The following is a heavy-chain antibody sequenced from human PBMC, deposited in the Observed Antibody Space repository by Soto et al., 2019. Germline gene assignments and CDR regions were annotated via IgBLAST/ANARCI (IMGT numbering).Heavy chain of an antibody. Sequence: SVKVSCKASGGTFSSYATSWVRQAPGQGLEWMGGIIPIFGTANYAQKFQGRVTITADESTSTAYMELSSLRSEDTAVYYCARGDSSSWCPFDYWGQGTLVTVSS. V-gene: IGHV1-69*13. CDR2: IIPIFGTA. D-gene: IGHD6-13*01. CDR3: ARGDSSSWCPFDY. J-gene: IGHJ4*02. CDR1: GGTFSSYA.